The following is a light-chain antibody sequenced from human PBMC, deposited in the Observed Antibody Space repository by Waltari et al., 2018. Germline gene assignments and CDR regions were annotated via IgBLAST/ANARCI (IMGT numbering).Light chain of an antibody. V-gene: IGLV2-11*01. CDR1: SSDIGAYNY. Sequence: QSALTQPRSVSGSPGQSVTISCIGTSSDIGAYNYVSWYQQFPGKAPKLMIYHVTKRPSGASGRFAGFKSGNTASLTISGLQTDDEADYYCCAYAGSDTFWLFGGGTQLTVL. CDR3: CAYAGSDTFWL. J-gene: IGLJ3*02. CDR2: HVT.